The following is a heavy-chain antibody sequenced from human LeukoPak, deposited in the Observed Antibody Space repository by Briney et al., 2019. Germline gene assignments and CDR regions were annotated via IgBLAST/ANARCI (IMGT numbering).Heavy chain of an antibody. CDR1: GGSISSSSYY. Sequence: PSETLSPTCTVSGGSISSSSYYWGWIRQPPGKGLEWIGSIYYSGSTYYNPSLKSRVTISVDTSKNQFSLKLSSVTAADTAVYYCASHAGIAARRTDYWGQGTLVTVSS. CDR3: ASHAGIAARRTDY. J-gene: IGHJ4*02. D-gene: IGHD6-13*01. CDR2: IYYSGST. V-gene: IGHV4-39*01.